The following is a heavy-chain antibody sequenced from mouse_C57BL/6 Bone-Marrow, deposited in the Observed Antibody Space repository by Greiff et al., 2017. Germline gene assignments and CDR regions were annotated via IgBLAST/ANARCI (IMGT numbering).Heavy chain of an antibody. CDR1: GYTFTSYW. V-gene: IGHV1-52*01. CDR3: ARMGDGYYVLDY. J-gene: IGHJ2*01. CDR2: IDPSDSET. Sequence: QVHVKQPGAELVRPGSSVKLSCKASGYTFTSYWMHWVKQRPIQGLEWIGNIDPSDSETHYNQKFKDKATLTVDKSSSTAYMQLSSLTSEDSAVYYCARMGDGYYVLDYWGQGTTLTVSS. D-gene: IGHD2-3*01.